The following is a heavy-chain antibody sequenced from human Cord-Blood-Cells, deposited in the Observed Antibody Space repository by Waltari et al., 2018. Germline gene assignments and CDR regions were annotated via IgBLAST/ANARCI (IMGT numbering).Heavy chain of an antibody. CDR2: ISYDGSNK. D-gene: IGHD3-3*01. J-gene: IGHJ1*01. CDR3: ARGYLEWLLFNYFQH. Sequence: QVQLVESGGGVVQPGRSLRLSCAASGFTFSSYAMHWVRQAPGKGLEWVAVISYDGSNKSYADSVKGRFTISRDNSKNTLYLQMNSLRAEDTAVYYCARGYLEWLLFNYFQHWGQGTLVTVSS. CDR1: GFTFSSYA. V-gene: IGHV3-30-3*01.